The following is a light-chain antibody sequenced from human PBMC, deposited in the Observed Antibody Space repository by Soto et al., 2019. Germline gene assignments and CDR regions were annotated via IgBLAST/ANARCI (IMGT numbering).Light chain of an antibody. V-gene: IGKV1-33*01. J-gene: IGKJ2*01. CDR2: DAS. CDR3: QQYDNLYT. CDR1: QDISNY. Sequence: DIQMTQSPSSLSASVGDRVTITCQASQDISNYLNWYQQKPGKAPKLPIYDASNLETGVPSRFSGSGSGTDFTFTISSLQPEYIATYYCQQYDNLYTFGHGTKLEIK.